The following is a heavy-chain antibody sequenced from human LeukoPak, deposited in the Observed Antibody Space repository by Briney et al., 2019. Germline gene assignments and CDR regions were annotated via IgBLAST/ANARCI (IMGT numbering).Heavy chain of an antibody. Sequence: SETLSLTCAVYGGSFSGYYWSWIRQPPGKGLEWIGEINHSRSTNYNPSLKSRVTISVDTSKNQFSLKLSSVTAADTAVYYCARGRTYSSSWSYYYYYYMDVWGKGTTVTVSS. V-gene: IGHV4-34*01. D-gene: IGHD6-13*01. CDR1: GGSFSGYY. CDR3: ARGRTYSSSWSYYYYYYMDV. CDR2: INHSRST. J-gene: IGHJ6*03.